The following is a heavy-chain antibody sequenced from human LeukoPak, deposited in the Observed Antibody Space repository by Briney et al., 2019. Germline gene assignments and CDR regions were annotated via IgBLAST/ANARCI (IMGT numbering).Heavy chain of an antibody. Sequence: ESGPTLVKPTQPLTLTCTFSGFSLSTSAVGVGWIRQPPRKALEWLAFIYCDDDKRYSPSLKSRLTITKDNSKNQVVLTMTNMDPVDTATYYGAHRLADRQHNGSPDYFDYWGQGTLVTVSS. J-gene: IGHJ4*02. V-gene: IGHV2-5*02. CDR2: IYCDDDK. D-gene: IGHD1-26*01. CDR3: AHRLADRQHNGSPDYFDY. CDR1: GFSLSTSAVG.